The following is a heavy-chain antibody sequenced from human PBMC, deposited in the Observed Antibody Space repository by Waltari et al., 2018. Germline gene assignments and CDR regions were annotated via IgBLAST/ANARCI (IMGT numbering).Heavy chain of an antibody. J-gene: IGHJ5*02. CDR3: ARGAPSSTTLFDP. D-gene: IGHD2-2*01. CDR1: GGSISSGDYY. V-gene: IGHV4-30-4*08. CDR2: IYYGGRP. Sequence: QVQLQESGPGLVKPSQTLSLTCTVSGGSISSGDYYWSWIRQPPGKCLEWIGYIYYGGRPYYNPFLKSGVTISVDASKNQCSLKLSSVTAADTAVYYCARGAPSSTTLFDPWGQGTLVTVSS.